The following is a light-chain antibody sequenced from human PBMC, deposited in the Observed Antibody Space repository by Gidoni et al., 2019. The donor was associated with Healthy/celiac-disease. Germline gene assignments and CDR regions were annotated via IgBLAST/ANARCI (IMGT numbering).Light chain of an antibody. CDR1: QRVSSY. V-gene: IGKV3-11*01. Sequence: EIVLTQSPATLSLSPVERATLSCRASQRVSSYLAWYQQKPGQAPRLLIYDASNGATGIPARFSGSGSGTDFTLTISSLEPEDFAVYYCQQRSNWPPFTFGPGTKVDIK. CDR2: DAS. J-gene: IGKJ3*01. CDR3: QQRSNWPPFT.